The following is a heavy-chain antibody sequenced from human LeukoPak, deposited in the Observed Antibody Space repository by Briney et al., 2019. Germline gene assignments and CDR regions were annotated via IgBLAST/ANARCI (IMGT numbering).Heavy chain of an antibody. CDR3: ASWAGTATGFSGPFDY. CDR1: GFTFSSYA. V-gene: IGHV3-23*01. J-gene: IGHJ4*02. Sequence: GGSLRLSCAASGFTFSSYAMSWVRQAPGKGLEWVSAISGSGGSTYYADSVKGRFTISRDNSKNTLYLQMNSLRAEDTAVYYCASWAGTATGFSGPFDYWGQGTLVTVSS. D-gene: IGHD6-13*01. CDR2: ISGSGGST.